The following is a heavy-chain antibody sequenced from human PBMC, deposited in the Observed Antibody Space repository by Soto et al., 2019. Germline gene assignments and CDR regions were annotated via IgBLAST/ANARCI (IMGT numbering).Heavy chain of an antibody. D-gene: IGHD2-21*02. CDR3: VRGPFCGDDCYFDV. CDR1: GGSISGFY. J-gene: IGHJ4*02. Sequence: PSETLSLTCTVAGGSISGFYWSWVRQPAGKGLEWIGRIYSSGTTKYNPSLRNRVTMSVDTSTDQYSLNLASVTAADTAVYFCVRGPFCGDDCYFDVWGQGTQVPVSS. CDR2: IYSSGTT. V-gene: IGHV4-4*07.